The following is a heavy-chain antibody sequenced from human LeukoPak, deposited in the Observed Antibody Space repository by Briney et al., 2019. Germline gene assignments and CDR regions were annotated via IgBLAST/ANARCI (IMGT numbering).Heavy chain of an antibody. D-gene: IGHD6-13*01. CDR1: GGSISSGDYY. V-gene: IGHV4-39*07. Sequence: SETLSLTCTVSGGSISSGDYYWSWIRQPPGKGLEWIGEINHSGSTNYNPSLKSRVTISVDTSKNQFSLKLSSVTAADTAVYYCARGRRGPYSSSQNFDYWGQGTLVTVSS. CDR2: INHSGST. J-gene: IGHJ4*02. CDR3: ARGRRGPYSSSQNFDY.